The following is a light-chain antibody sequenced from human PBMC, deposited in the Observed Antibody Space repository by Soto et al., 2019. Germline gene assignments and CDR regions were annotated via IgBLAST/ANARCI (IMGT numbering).Light chain of an antibody. J-gene: IGLJ1*01. Sequence: QSVLTQPPSASGCPGQSVRISCTGTRRDVGGYNYVAWYQQHPGKAPKLMIYEVTKRPSGVPDRFSGSKSGNTAFLTVSGLQPGDEADYYCSSYVGSDVFVFGTGTKVTVL. CDR2: EVT. CDR3: SSYVGSDVFV. V-gene: IGLV2-8*01. CDR1: RRDVGGYNY.